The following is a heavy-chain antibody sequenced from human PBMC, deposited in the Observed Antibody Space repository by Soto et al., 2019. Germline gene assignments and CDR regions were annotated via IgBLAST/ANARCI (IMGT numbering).Heavy chain of an antibody. CDR1: GDSIEGLS. CDR3: ATFRPEDSSGYLSFGP. CDR2: FDPEDGET. V-gene: IGHV1-24*01. Sequence: TPVKLCSEVSGDSIEGLSRHWARQAPGKGLEWMGGFDPEDGETIYAQKFQGRVTMTEDTSTDTAYMELSSLRSEDTAVYYCATFRPEDSSGYLSFGPRGQGTLVTVSS. D-gene: IGHD3-22*01. J-gene: IGHJ5*02.